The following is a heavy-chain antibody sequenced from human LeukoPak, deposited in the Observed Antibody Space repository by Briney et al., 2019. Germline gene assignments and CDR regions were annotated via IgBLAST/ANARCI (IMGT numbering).Heavy chain of an antibody. CDR3: ASISDLLYYFDS. CDR2: IYTGGNT. J-gene: IGHJ4*02. V-gene: IGHV3-66*01. CDR1: GFSVSSNY. Sequence: GGSLRLSCAASGFSVSSNYMSWVRQAPGKGLEWVSLIYTGGNTYYADSVKGRFTLSRDNSKNTVYLQMNSLRVEDTAMNYCASISDLLYYFDSWGQGTLVTVSS.